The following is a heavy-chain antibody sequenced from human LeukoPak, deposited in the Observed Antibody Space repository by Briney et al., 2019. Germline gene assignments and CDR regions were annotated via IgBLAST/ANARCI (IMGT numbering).Heavy chain of an antibody. CDR1: GGSFSGYY. Sequence: SETLSLTCAVYGGSFSGYYWSWIRQPPGKGLEWIGEINHSGSTNYNPSLKSRVTISVDTSKNQFSLKLSSATAADTAVYYCARGPLAHYFDYWGQGTLVTVSS. D-gene: IGHD1-1*01. J-gene: IGHJ4*02. CDR2: INHSGST. V-gene: IGHV4-34*01. CDR3: ARGPLAHYFDY.